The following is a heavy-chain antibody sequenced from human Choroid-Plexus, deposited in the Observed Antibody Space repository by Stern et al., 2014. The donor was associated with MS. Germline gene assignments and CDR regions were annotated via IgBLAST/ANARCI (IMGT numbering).Heavy chain of an antibody. D-gene: IGHD2/OR15-2a*01. Sequence: QVQLVQSGGGVAQPGRPLRLSCAASGFSFSSFGMHWVRQAPGTGLEWVALISYDGSKNYAESVKGRCAISRDNSKNTLYLQMNSLRAEDTAVYYCAKDRQYLTFFFDFWGQGSLVTVSS. CDR2: ISYDGSK. V-gene: IGHV3-30*18. J-gene: IGHJ4*02. CDR1: GFSFSSFG. CDR3: AKDRQYLTFFFDF.